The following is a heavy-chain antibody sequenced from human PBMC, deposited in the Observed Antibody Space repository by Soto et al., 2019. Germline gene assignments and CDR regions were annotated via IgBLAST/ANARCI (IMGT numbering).Heavy chain of an antibody. CDR2: IWYDGSNK. CDR1: GFTFSSYG. CDR3: AREGVYGGQQPGNYYYYGMDV. J-gene: IGHJ6*02. Sequence: QVQLVESGGGVVQPGRSLRLSCAASGFTFSSYGMHWVRQAPGKGLEWVAVIWYDGSNKYYADSVKGRFTISRDNSKNTLYLQMNSLRAEDTAVYYCAREGVYGGQQPGNYYYYGMDVWGQGTTVTVSS. V-gene: IGHV3-33*01. D-gene: IGHD4-17*01.